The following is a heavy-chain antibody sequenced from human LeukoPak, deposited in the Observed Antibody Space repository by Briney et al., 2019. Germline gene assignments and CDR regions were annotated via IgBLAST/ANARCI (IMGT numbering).Heavy chain of an antibody. CDR1: GFTFSDYY. D-gene: IGHD5-24*01. CDR2: IKQDGSTK. J-gene: IGHJ4*02. CDR3: ARDFGWLQFDY. Sequence: GGSLRLSCAASGFTFSDYYMNWVRQAPGKGLGWLANIKQDGSTKFYVDSVKGRFTISRDNAKNSLYLQMNSLRAEDTAVYYCARDFGWLQFDYWGQGILVTVSS. V-gene: IGHV3-7*03.